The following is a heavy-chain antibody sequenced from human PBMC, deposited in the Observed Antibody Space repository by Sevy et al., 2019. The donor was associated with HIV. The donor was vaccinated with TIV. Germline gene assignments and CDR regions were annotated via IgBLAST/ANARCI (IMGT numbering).Heavy chain of an antibody. Sequence: GGSLRLSCAASGFTFSNAWMSWVRQAPGKGLEWVGRIKSKTDGGTTDYAAPVKGRFTIARDDSKNTLYLQMNSLKTEDTAVYYCTTEGMYSGSYEPKVYYYGMDVWGQGTTVTVSS. J-gene: IGHJ6*02. V-gene: IGHV3-15*01. CDR1: GFTFSNAW. CDR2: IKSKTDGGTT. CDR3: TTEGMYSGSYEPKVYYYGMDV. D-gene: IGHD1-26*01.